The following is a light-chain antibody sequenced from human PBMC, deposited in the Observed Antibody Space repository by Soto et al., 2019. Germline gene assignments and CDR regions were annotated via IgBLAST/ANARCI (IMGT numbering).Light chain of an antibody. V-gene: IGLV2-14*01. J-gene: IGLJ1*01. Sequence: QSVLAQPASVSGSPGQSITISCTGTSSDVGGYNYVSWYQLHPGKAPNLMVYEVSNRPSGVSNRFSGSKSGNTASLTISGLQAEDEADYYCSSYTSSTAYVFGTGTKGTLL. CDR3: SSYTSSTAYV. CDR2: EVS. CDR1: SSDVGGYNY.